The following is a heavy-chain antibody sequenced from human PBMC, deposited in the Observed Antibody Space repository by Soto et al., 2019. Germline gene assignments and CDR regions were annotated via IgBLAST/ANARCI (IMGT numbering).Heavy chain of an antibody. V-gene: IGHV3-33*01. CDR1: GFTFSSYG. J-gene: IGHJ4*02. D-gene: IGHD6-13*01. CDR2: IWYDGSNK. CDR3: ARGFSSCWSRASDDYFDY. Sequence: QVQLVASGGGVVQPGRSLRLSCAASGFTFSSYGMHWVRQAPGKGLEWVAVIWYDGSNKYYADSVKGRFTISRDNSKNTLYLPMNSLRAEDTAVYYCARGFSSCWSRASDDYFDYWGQGTLVTVSS.